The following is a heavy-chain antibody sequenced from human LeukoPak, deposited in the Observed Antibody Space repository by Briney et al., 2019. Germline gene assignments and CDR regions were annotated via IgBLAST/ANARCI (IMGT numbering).Heavy chain of an antibody. Sequence: PGGSLRLSCAASGFTFSSYSMNWVRQAPGKGLEWVSGISGSGGRTDYADSVKGRFTISRDNSKNTLYVQMNSLRAEDTASYYCAKANPGAGVDFWGQGTLVTVSS. V-gene: IGHV3-23*01. D-gene: IGHD4/OR15-4a*01. CDR1: GFTFSSYS. CDR2: ISGSGGRT. J-gene: IGHJ4*02. CDR3: AKANPGAGVDF.